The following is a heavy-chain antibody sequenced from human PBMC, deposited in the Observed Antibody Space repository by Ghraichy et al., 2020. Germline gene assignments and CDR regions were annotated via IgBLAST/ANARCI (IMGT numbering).Heavy chain of an antibody. CDR3: ARDRPGVQGGMDG. V-gene: IGHV4-4*02. J-gene: IGHJ6*03. CDR2: IFQSKIT. D-gene: IGHD3-10*01. Sequence: SETLSLTCAVSGGSISSFNWWSWVRQSPERGLEWIGEIFQSKITNYNPSLRSRVTISVDRSKNQFSLTLTSVTAADAAVYYCARDRPGVQGGMDGWGKGTTVTVSS. CDR1: GGSISSFNW.